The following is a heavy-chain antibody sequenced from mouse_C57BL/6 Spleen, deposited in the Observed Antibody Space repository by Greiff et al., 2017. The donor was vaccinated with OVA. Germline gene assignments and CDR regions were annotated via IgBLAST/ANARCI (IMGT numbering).Heavy chain of an antibody. J-gene: IGHJ4*01. CDR1: GYTFTDYN. D-gene: IGHD2-5*01. V-gene: IGHV1-18*01. Sequence: VQLKQSGPELVKPGASVKIPCKASGYTFTDYNMDWVKQSHGKSLEWIGDINPNNGGTIYNQKFKGKATLTVDKSSSTAYMELRSLTSEDTAVYYCARSYYSNYDYYAMDYWGQGTSVTVSS. CDR3: ARSYYSNYDYYAMDY. CDR2: INPNNGGT.